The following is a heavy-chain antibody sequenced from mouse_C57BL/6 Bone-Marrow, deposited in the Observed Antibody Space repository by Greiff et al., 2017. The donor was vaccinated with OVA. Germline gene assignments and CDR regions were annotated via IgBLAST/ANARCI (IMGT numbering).Heavy chain of an antibody. CDR3: AKGTGFDY. D-gene: IGHD3-3*01. CDR1: GYSFTGYY. V-gene: IGHV1-31*01. CDR2: IYPYNGVS. J-gene: IGHJ2*01. Sequence: EVQLQQSGPELVKPGASVKISCKASGYSFTGYYMHWVKQSHGNILDWIGYIYPYNGVSRSNQKFTGKATLTVAKSTSTANRELRSLTSEDSAVYCGAKGTGFDYWGQGTTLTVSS.